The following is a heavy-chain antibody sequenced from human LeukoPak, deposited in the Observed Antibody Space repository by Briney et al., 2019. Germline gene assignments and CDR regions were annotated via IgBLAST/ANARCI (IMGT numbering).Heavy chain of an antibody. Sequence: SETLSLTCAVYGRSFSGYYWSWIRQPPGKGLEWIGEINHSGSTNYNPSLKSRVTISVDTSKNQFSLKLSSVTAADTAVYYCARRITMVRGVKSLDYWGQGTLVTVSS. D-gene: IGHD3-10*01. J-gene: IGHJ4*02. CDR2: INHSGST. V-gene: IGHV4-34*01. CDR1: GRSFSGYY. CDR3: ARRITMVRGVKSLDY.